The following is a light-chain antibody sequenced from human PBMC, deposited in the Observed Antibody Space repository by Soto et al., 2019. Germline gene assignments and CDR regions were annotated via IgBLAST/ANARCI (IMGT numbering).Light chain of an antibody. CDR2: DAS. Sequence: DIRLTQSPSSLSASVGDRVTITCQANQDIGNYLNWYQRKPGKAPELLIYDASILETRVPPKFSGSGSGTDFSLTISSLQPEDIATYFCQQYHHRPFTFGQGTNLEIK. J-gene: IGKJ2*01. CDR1: QDIGNY. CDR3: QQYHHRPFT. V-gene: IGKV1-33*01.